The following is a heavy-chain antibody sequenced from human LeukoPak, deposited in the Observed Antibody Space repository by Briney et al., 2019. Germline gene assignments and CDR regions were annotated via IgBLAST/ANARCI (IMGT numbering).Heavy chain of an antibody. CDR1: GFTFSSYG. J-gene: IGHJ4*02. D-gene: IGHD2-21*01. CDR3: ARSNSPDY. V-gene: IGHV3-33*01. Sequence: GGSLRLSCAASGFTFSSYGMHWVRQAPGKGLEWVAVIWYDGSNKYYADSVKGRFTISRGNSKDTLYLQMNSLRAEDTAVYYCARSNSPDYWGQGTLVTVSS. CDR2: IWYDGSNK.